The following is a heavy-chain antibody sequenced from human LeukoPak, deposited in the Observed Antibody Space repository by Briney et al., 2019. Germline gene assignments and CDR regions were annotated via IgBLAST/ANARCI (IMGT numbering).Heavy chain of an antibody. CDR3: ARGSDTAVGLY. D-gene: IGHD5-18*01. V-gene: IGHV4-34*01. Sequence: PSETLSLTCAVYGGSFSGYYWSWIRQPPGKGLEWIGEINHSGSTNYNTSLKSRVSISVDSSKNQFSLKVSSVTAADTAVYYCARGSDTAVGLYWGQGTLVTVSS. CDR1: GGSFSGYY. CDR2: INHSGST. J-gene: IGHJ4*02.